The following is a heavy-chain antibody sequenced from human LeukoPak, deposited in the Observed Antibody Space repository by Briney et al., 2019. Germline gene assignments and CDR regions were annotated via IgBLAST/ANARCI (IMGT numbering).Heavy chain of an antibody. CDR1: GGSISSYY. V-gene: IGHV4-59*01. J-gene: IGHJ3*02. CDR3: ARFPTHYDILTGYYKGNDAFDI. D-gene: IGHD3-9*01. Sequence: SETLSLTCTVSGGSISSYYWSWIRQPPGKGLEWIGYIYYSGSTNYNPSLKSRVTISVDTSKNQFSLKLSSVTAADTAVYYCARFPTHYDILTGYYKGNDAFDIWGQGTMVTVSS. CDR2: IYYSGST.